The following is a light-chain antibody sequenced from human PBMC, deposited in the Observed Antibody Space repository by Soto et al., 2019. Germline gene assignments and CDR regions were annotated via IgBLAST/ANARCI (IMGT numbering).Light chain of an antibody. V-gene: IGLV2-23*01. CDR3: CSYAGSSTWV. J-gene: IGLJ3*02. CDR2: EGS. Sequence: QSVLTQPASVSGSPGQSITISCTGTSSDVGSYNLVSWYQQHPGKAPKLMIYEGSKRPSGVSNRFSGPKSGNTASLTISGLQAEDEADYYCCSYAGSSTWVFGGGTKLTV. CDR1: SSDVGSYNL.